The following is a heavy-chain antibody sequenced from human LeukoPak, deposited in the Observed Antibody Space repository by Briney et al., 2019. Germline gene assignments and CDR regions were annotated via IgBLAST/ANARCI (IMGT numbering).Heavy chain of an antibody. CDR1: GYTFTGYY. J-gene: IGHJ4*02. CDR3: ARGLSGRSGIAVAVIGY. V-gene: IGHV1-2*02. D-gene: IGHD6-19*01. CDR2: INPNSGGT. Sequence: GASVKVSCKASGYTFTGYYLHWVRQAPGQGLEWMGWINPNSGGTSYAQKFQGRVTMTRNTSISTAYMELSSLRSEDTAVYYCARGLSGRSGIAVAVIGYWGQGTLVTVSS.